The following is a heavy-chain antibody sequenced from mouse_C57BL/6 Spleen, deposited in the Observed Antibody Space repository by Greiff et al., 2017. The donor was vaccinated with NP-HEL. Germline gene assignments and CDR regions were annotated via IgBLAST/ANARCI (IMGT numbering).Heavy chain of an antibody. J-gene: IGHJ2*01. CDR1: GFTFSSYG. D-gene: IGHD1-1*01. Sequence: DVMLVESGGDLVKPGGSLKLSCAASGFTFSSYGMSWVRQTPDKRLEWVATISSGGSYTYYPDSVKGRFTISRDNAKNTLYLQMSSLKSEDTAMYYCARHGDAITTVVADFDYWGQGTTLTVSS. CDR3: ARHGDAITTVVADFDY. V-gene: IGHV5-6*02. CDR2: ISSGGSYT.